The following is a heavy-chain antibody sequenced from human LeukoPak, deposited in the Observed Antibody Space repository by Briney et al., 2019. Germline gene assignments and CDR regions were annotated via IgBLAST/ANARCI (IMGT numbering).Heavy chain of an antibody. CDR3: ARLNLWFGDPNWFDP. D-gene: IGHD3-10*01. V-gene: IGHV4-39*07. CDR2: MYYSGSP. J-gene: IGHJ5*02. Sequence: PSETLSLTCTVSGGSISSNNYYWGWIRQPPGKGLQWIGSMYYSGSPYYNPSLKSRVTISVETSKNQFSLKLSSVTAADTAVYYCARLNLWFGDPNWFDPWGQGTLVTVSS. CDR1: GGSISSNNYY.